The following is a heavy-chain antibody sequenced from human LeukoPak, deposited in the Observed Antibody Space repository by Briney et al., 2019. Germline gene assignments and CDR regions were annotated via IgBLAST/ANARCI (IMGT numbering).Heavy chain of an antibody. D-gene: IGHD6-13*01. V-gene: IGHV1-69*06. CDR3: ARGRYSSSWYFAY. CDR2: IIPIFGTA. Sequence: SVKVSCKASGGTFSSYAISWVRQAPGQGLEWMGGIIPIFGTANYAQKFQGRVTITADKSTSTAYMELSSLRSEDTAVYYCARGRYSSSWYFAYWGQGTLVTVSS. CDR1: GGTFSSYA. J-gene: IGHJ4*02.